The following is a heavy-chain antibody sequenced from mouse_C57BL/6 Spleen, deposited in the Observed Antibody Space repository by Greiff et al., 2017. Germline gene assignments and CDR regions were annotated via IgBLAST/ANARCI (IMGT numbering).Heavy chain of an antibody. Sequence: EVQLQQSGAELVRPGASVKLSCTASGFNIKDYYMHWVKQRPEQGLEWIGRIDPEDGDTEYAPEFQGKATMTADTSSNTAYLQLSSLTSEDTAVYYCTTKDMKAIRDYYGSSYEAMDYWGQGTSVTVSS. CDR2: IDPEDGDT. D-gene: IGHD1-1*01. V-gene: IGHV14-1*01. CDR1: GFNIKDYY. J-gene: IGHJ4*01. CDR3: TTKDMKAIRDYYGSSYEAMDY.